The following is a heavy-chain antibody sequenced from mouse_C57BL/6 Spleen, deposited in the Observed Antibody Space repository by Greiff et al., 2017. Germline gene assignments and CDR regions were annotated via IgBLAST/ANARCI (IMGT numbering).Heavy chain of an antibody. CDR2: IRLKSDNYAT. J-gene: IGHJ3*01. Sequence: EVKLMESGGGLVQPGGSMKLSCVASGFTFSNYWMNWVRQSPEKGLEWVAQIRLKSDNYATHYAESVKGRFTISRDDSKSSVYLQMNNVRAEDTGIYYCTTNWDFAYWGQGTLVTVSA. CDR3: TTNWDFAY. CDR1: GFTFSNYW. D-gene: IGHD4-1*01. V-gene: IGHV6-3*01.